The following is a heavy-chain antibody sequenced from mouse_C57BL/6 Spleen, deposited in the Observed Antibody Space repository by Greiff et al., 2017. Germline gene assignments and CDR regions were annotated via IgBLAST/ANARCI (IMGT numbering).Heavy chain of an antibody. J-gene: IGHJ2*01. CDR3: ARDGITTEGFDY. D-gene: IGHD1-1*01. CDR1: GYAFSSYW. CDR2: IYPGDGDT. Sequence: QVQLKESGAELVKPGASVKISCKASGYAFSSYWMNWVKQRPGKGLEWIGQIYPGDGDTNYNGKFKGKATLTADKSSSTAYMQLSSLTSEDSAVYFCARDGITTEGFDYWGQGTTLTVSS. V-gene: IGHV1-80*01.